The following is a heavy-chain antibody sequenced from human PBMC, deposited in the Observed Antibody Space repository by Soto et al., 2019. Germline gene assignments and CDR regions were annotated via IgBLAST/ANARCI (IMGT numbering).Heavy chain of an antibody. CDR1: GFSLTNRGVG. CDR3: AHRPRGYSYHFDY. J-gene: IGHJ4*02. V-gene: IGHV2-5*02. D-gene: IGHD5-18*01. CDR2: IYWDDDE. Sequence: QITLKESCPTLVKHTQTTTLSCTFSGFSLTNRGVGVVRIRQPPGKALEWLALIYWDDDEGYSPSLKSRLTITKDTSKNQVVLTMTNMDPVDTATYYCAHRPRGYSYHFDYWGQGTLVTVSS.